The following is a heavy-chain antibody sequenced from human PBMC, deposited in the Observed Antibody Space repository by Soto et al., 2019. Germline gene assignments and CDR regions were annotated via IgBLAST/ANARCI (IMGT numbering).Heavy chain of an antibody. CDR1: GYSFTSYW. Sequence: GETLQISYKGSGYSFTSYWISWVRQMPGKGLEWMGSIDPGDSDTSYSPSFQGQVTISADKSISTAYLQWSSLKASDTAMYYCARLRVAAALSEYYYYGMDVWGQGTTVTSP. CDR3: ARLRVAAALSEYYYYGMDV. J-gene: IGHJ6*02. D-gene: IGHD6-13*01. CDR2: IDPGDSDT. V-gene: IGHV5-51*01.